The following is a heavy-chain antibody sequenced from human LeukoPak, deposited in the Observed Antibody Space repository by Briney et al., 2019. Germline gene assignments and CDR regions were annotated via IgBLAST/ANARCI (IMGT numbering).Heavy chain of an antibody. V-gene: IGHV5-51*01. Sequence: HGESLKISCKASGYRFTTYWIGWVRQMPGKGLEWMGIIYPGDSDTRCSPSFEGQVTISADKSITAAYLQWSSLKASDTAMYYCARQITDQSSGYDSIDYWGQGTLVTVSS. CDR3: ARQITDQSSGYDSIDY. D-gene: IGHD5-12*01. CDR2: IYPGDSDT. CDR1: GYRFTTYW. J-gene: IGHJ4*02.